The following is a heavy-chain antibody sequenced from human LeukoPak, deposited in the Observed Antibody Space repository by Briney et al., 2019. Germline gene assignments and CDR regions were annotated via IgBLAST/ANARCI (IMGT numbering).Heavy chain of an antibody. CDR3: ARHFTHYYDSSGYYSDYFDY. CDR2: IYYSGST. V-gene: IGHV4-59*08. CDR1: GASISSYY. D-gene: IGHD3-22*01. Sequence: SETLSLTCTVSGASISSYYWSWIRQPPGKGLEWIGYIYYSGSTNYNPSLKSRVTISVDTSKNQFSLKLSPVTAADTAVYYCARHFTHYYDSSGYYSDYFDYWGQGTLVTVSS. J-gene: IGHJ4*02.